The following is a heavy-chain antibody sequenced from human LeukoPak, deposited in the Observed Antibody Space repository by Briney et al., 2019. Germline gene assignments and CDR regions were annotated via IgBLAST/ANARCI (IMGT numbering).Heavy chain of an antibody. CDR1: GDSVITDDYF. V-gene: IGHV4-39*07. Sequence: SETLSLTCIVSGDSVITDDYFWGWVRQPPGKALEWLGSTYRIPPLKNRVTISVDTSRNQFSLRLSSVTAADTAVYFCARVFGNYQEAMDVWGQGTTVTVSS. D-gene: IGHD3-3*01. CDR3: ARVFGNYQEAMDV. CDR2: T. J-gene: IGHJ6*02.